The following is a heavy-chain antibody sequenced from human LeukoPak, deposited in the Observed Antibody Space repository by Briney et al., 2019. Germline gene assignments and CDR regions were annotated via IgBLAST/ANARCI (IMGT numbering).Heavy chain of an antibody. Sequence: PSETLSLTCTVPGRSITSYYWNCIRQPPGEGMEWNGYIYHRGSTNFNPSLKGRFTLPVDPPQNQLSLTLPSLTPAAPAFYSVPRDDSSGWYGAGYFDYWGKGSLVTVSS. V-gene: IGHV4-59*01. D-gene: IGHD6-19*01. J-gene: IGHJ4*02. CDR1: GRSITSYY. CDR2: IYHRGST. CDR3: PRDDSSGWYGAGYFDY.